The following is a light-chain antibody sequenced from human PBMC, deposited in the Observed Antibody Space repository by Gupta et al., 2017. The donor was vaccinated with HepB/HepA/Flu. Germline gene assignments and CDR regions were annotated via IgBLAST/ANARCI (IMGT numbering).Light chain of an antibody. CDR3: QQCYSTPRT. CDR2: AAS. CDR1: QSISSY. Sequence: DIHMTQSPSSLSASVGDRVTITCLASQSISSYLNWYQQKPGKAPKLLIYAASSLQSGVPSRFSGSGSGTDFTLTISSLQPEDFATYYCQQCYSTPRTFGQGTKVEIK. J-gene: IGKJ1*01. V-gene: IGKV1-39*01.